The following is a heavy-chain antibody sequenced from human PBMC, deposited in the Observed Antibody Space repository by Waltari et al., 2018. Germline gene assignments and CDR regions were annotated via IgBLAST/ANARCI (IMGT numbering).Heavy chain of an antibody. Sequence: EVQLAESGGGLVQPGGSLRLSCAASGFTFSDFSMNWVRQAPGNWLEWVSYIYSTGSTKYYADSVKGRFTISRDNAQNSLSLQMNSLRADDTAIYYCARGYRKAFDIWGQGTMVTVSS. CDR3: ARGYRKAFDI. V-gene: IGHV3-48*04. CDR1: GFTFSDFS. D-gene: IGHD5-12*01. J-gene: IGHJ3*02. CDR2: IYSTGSTK.